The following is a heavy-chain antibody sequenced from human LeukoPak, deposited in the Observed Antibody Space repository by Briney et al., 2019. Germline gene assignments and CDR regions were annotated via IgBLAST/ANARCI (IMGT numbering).Heavy chain of an antibody. D-gene: IGHD5-12*01. J-gene: IGHJ2*01. CDR3: AREKTLDVVATITNLAAAGQPYFDL. CDR1: GGSFSGHS. V-gene: IGHV4-34*01. Sequence: SETLSLTYAVYGGSFSGHSWSWIRQPPGKGLEWIGKINHSGYTNYNPFLKSRVTISADTSKNQFSLKLSSLTAADTAVYYCAREKTLDVVATITNLAAAGQPYFDLWGRGILVTVPS. CDR2: INHSGYT.